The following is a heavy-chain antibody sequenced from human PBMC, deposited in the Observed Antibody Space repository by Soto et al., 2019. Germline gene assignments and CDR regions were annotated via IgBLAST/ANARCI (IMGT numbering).Heavy chain of an antibody. V-gene: IGHV4-34*01. CDR3: ASTYSGYDLNKKNFDY. CDR1: GGSFSGYY. J-gene: IGHJ4*02. CDR2: INHSGST. Sequence: SETLSLTCAVYGGSFSGYYWSWIRQPPGKGLEWIGEINHSGSTNYNPSLKSRVTISVDTSKNQFSLKLSSVTAADTAVYYCASTYSGYDLNKKNFDYWGQGTLVTVSS. D-gene: IGHD5-12*01.